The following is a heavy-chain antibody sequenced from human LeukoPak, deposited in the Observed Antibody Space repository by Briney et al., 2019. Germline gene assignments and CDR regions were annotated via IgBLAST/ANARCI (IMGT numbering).Heavy chain of an antibody. D-gene: IGHD1-7*01. CDR2: ISYDGNNT. J-gene: IGHJ4*02. V-gene: IGHV3-30-3*01. CDR1: GFTFSTYA. Sequence: HPGGSLRLSCAASGFTFSTYAMHWVRQAPGKGLEWVALISYDGNNTSYADSVKGRFTISRDNSRNTLYVQMNSLRAEDTAVYYCARSYWNYYFDYWGQGILVTVST. CDR3: ARSYWNYYFDY.